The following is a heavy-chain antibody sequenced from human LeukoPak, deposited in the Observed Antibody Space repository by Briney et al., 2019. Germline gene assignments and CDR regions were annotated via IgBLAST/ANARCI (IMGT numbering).Heavy chain of an antibody. D-gene: IGHD1-1*01. V-gene: IGHV1-2*02. Sequence: APVKVSCKASGYTFTGYYMHWVRQAPGQGLEWMGWINPNSGGTNYAQKLQGRVTMTTDTSTSTAYMELRSLRSDDTAVYYCARDTGNWEYYFDYWGQGTLVTVSS. J-gene: IGHJ4*02. CDR2: INPNSGGT. CDR1: GYTFTGYY. CDR3: ARDTGNWEYYFDY.